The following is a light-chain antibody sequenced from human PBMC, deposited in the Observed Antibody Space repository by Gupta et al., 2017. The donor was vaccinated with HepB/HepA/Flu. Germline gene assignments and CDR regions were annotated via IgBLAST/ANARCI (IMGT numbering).Light chain of an antibody. V-gene: IGKV1-9*01. Sequence: DVQLTQSPSFLSASVGDRVTITCRASQGISNFLAWYQQKPGKAPELLISAASTWHSGVPSRFSGSGFGKKLALTSSSREQEDFASYYFHQRQMFPPWSFGQGTRVEIK. J-gene: IGKJ1*01. CDR2: AAS. CDR3: HQRQMFPPWS. CDR1: QGISNF.